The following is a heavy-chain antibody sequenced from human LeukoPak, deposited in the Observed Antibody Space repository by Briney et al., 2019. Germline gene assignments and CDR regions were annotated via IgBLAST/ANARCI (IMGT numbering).Heavy chain of an antibody. J-gene: IGHJ4*02. D-gene: IGHD5-18*01. CDR2: ISYDGSNK. V-gene: IGHV3-30-3*01. CDR3: ARAASGYSYGLYFDY. CDR1: GFTFSSYA. Sequence: GGSLRLSCAASGFTFSSYAMHWVRQAPGKGLEGVAVISYDGSNKYYADSVKGRFTISRDNSKNTLYLQMNSLRAEDTAVYYCARAASGYSYGLYFDYWGQGTLVTVSS.